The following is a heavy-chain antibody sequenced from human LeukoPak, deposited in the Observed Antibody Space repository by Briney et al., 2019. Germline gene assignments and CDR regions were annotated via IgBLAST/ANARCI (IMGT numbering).Heavy chain of an antibody. J-gene: IGHJ5*02. V-gene: IGHV4-39*07. Sequence: SETLSLTCTVSGGSISSSSYYWGWIRQPLGKGLDWIGSIYYSGSTYYNPSLKSRVTISVDTSKNQFSLKLSSVTAADTAVYYCARGIAVVQADWFDPWGQGTLVTVSS. CDR1: GGSISSSSYY. CDR2: IYYSGST. D-gene: IGHD6-19*01. CDR3: ARGIAVVQADWFDP.